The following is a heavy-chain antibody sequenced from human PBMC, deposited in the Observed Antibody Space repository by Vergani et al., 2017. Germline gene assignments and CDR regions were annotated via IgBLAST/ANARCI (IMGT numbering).Heavy chain of an antibody. J-gene: IGHJ4*01. CDR3: AGAYVRYDLFDY. V-gene: IGHV3-23*01. D-gene: IGHD1-20*01. CDR1: GFIFSTYA. Sequence: EVQLLESGGGLVQPGGSLRLSCTASGFIFSTYAMSWVRQAPGKGLEWVSGISASGAPTYYADSVKGRVTISRDNSKNTLYLQINSLRVEDTAVYYGAGAYVRYDLFDYGGKRTLVTVSS. CDR2: ISASGAPT.